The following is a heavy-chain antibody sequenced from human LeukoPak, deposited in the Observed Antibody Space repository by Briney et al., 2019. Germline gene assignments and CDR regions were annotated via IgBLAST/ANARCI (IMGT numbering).Heavy chain of an antibody. J-gene: IGHJ4*02. D-gene: IGHD6-6*01. CDR3: AESPETSIADFLSFLDY. CDR2: INPSGGST. V-gene: IGHV1-46*01. Sequence: GASVKVSCKASGYTFISYYMHWVRQAPGQGLEWMGIINPSGGSTSYAQKFQGRVTMTRDTSTSTVYMELSSLRSEDTAAYYSAESPETSIADFLSFLDYWGQGTLVTVSS. CDR1: GYTFISYY.